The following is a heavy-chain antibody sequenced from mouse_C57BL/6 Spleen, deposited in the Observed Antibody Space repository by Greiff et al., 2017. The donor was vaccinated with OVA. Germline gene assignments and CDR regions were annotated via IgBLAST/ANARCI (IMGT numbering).Heavy chain of an antibody. CDR2: INPSNGGT. J-gene: IGHJ4*01. D-gene: IGHD2-4*01. CDR3: AREDYDYPYYYAMDY. Sequence: VQLQQPGTELVKPGASVKLSCKASGYTFTSYWMHWVKQRPGQGLEWIGNINPSNGGTNYNEKFKSKATLTVDKSSSTAYMQLSSLTSEDSAVYYCAREDYDYPYYYAMDYWGQGTSVTVSS. V-gene: IGHV1-53*01. CDR1: GYTFTSYW.